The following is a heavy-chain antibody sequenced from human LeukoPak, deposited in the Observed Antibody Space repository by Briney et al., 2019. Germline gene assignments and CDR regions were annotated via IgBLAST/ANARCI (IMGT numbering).Heavy chain of an antibody. D-gene: IGHD6-19*01. CDR1: GFTFTTAW. CDR2: IKAKTAGGTT. Sequence: GGSLRLSCAASGFTFTTAWMSWVRQAPGKGLEWVGHIKAKTAGGTTDYAAPVKGRFTISRDDTQNTLFVQMNTLSTEDTGVYYCAHLGSGWYVRDWGRGTLVTVSS. CDR3: AHLGSGWYVRD. V-gene: IGHV3-15*01. J-gene: IGHJ4*02.